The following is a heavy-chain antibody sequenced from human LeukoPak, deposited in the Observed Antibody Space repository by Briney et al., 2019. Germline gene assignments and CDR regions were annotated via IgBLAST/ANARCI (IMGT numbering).Heavy chain of an antibody. Sequence: GGSLRLSCAASGFTFSNYGIHWVRQAPGKGLEWVAVISSDGANKFYGDSVKGRFTISRGNSKNTLFLQMNSLRPEDTAVYYCAKSRGINNYYYYYGMDVWGQGTTVTVSS. CDR2: ISSDGANK. D-gene: IGHD3-16*01. CDR3: AKSRGINNYYYYYGMDV. CDR1: GFTFSNYG. J-gene: IGHJ6*02. V-gene: IGHV3-30*18.